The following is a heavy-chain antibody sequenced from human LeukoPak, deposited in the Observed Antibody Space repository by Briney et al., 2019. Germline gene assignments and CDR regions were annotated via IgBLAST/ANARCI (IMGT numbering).Heavy chain of an antibody. D-gene: IGHD3-22*01. CDR2: ISGSGDST. Sequence: GGSLRLSCAASGFTFSTYAMSWVRQAPGKGLEWVSAISGSGDSTYYADSVKGRFTISRDNSKNTLYLQMNSLRAEDTAVYYCAKDWDSSFDYWGQGTLVTVSS. V-gene: IGHV3-23*01. J-gene: IGHJ4*02. CDR1: GFTFSTYA. CDR3: AKDWDSSFDY.